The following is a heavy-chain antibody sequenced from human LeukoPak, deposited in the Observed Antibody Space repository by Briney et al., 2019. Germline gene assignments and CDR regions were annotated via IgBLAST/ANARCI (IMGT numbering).Heavy chain of an antibody. CDR3: ARDHTVLRFLEWLAPGYYYYGMDV. V-gene: IGHV7-4-1*02. J-gene: IGHJ6*02. CDR1: GYTFTIYA. Sequence: ASVKVSCKASGYTFTIYAMNWVRQAPGQGLEWMGWINTNTGNPTYAQGFTGRFVFSLDTSVSTAYLQISSLKAEDTAVYYCARDHTVLRFLEWLAPGYYYYGMDVWGQGTTVTVSS. CDR2: INTNTGNP. D-gene: IGHD3-3*01.